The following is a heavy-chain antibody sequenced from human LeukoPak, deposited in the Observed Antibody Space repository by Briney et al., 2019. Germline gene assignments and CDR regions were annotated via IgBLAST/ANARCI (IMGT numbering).Heavy chain of an antibody. Sequence: GGSLRLSCAASGFTFSSYSMNWVRQAPGKGLEWVSYISSSSSYIYYADSVKGRFTISRDNAKNSLYLQMNSLRAEDTAVYYCARVARDGYRKDDAFDIWGQGTMVTVSS. D-gene: IGHD5-24*01. V-gene: IGHV3-21*01. CDR3: ARVARDGYRKDDAFDI. CDR2: ISSSSSYI. J-gene: IGHJ3*02. CDR1: GFTFSSYS.